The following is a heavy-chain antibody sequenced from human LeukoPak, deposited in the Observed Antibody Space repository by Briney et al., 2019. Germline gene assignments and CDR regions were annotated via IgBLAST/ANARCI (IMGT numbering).Heavy chain of an antibody. V-gene: IGHV1-69*13. CDR1: GGTCSSYA. Sequence: ASVKVSCKASGGTCSSYAISWVRQAPGQGLEWMGGIIPIFGTANYAQKFQGRVTITADESTSTAYMELSSLRSEDTAVYYCARLPPLGDNTLFDYWGQGTLVTVSS. J-gene: IGHJ4*02. D-gene: IGHD4-17*01. CDR3: ARLPPLGDNTLFDY. CDR2: IIPIFGTA.